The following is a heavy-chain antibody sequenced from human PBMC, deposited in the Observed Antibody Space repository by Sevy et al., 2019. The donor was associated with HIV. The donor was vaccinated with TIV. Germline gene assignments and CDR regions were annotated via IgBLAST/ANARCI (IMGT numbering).Heavy chain of an antibody. CDR2: INSDGSST. D-gene: IGHD1-26*01. V-gene: IGHV3-74*01. Sequence: GGSLRLSCAASGFTFSSYWMHWVRQAPGKGLVWVSRINSDGSSTNYADSVKGRFTISRDNTKKTLYLQMNSLRAEDTAVYYCAREYSGTYYYFDYWGQGTLVTVSS. J-gene: IGHJ4*02. CDR3: AREYSGTYYYFDY. CDR1: GFTFSSYW.